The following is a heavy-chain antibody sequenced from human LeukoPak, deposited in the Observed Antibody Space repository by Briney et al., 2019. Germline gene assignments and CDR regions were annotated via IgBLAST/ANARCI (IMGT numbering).Heavy chain of an antibody. CDR2: ISGSGGST. CDR1: GFTFSSYA. D-gene: IGHD3-9*01. Sequence: TGGSLRLSCAASGFTFSSYAMSWVRQAPGKGLEWVSAISGSGGSTYYADSVKGRFTISRDNSKNTLYLQMNSLRAEDTAVYYCAKDPARYFDWLLQAEYFSTGARAPWSPSPQ. J-gene: IGHJ1*01. CDR3: AKDPARYFDWLLQAEYFST. V-gene: IGHV3-23*01.